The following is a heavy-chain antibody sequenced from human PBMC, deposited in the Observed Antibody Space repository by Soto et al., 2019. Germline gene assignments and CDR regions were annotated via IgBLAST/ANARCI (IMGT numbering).Heavy chain of an antibody. CDR3: ARESPPADY. V-gene: IGHV1-18*01. CDR1: GYTFTSYG. J-gene: IGHJ4*02. CDR2: INSYNGNT. Sequence: APVKVSCNAAGYTFTSYGISLVRQAPGRGLEWMGWINSYNGNTNYAQKLQGRVTMTTDTSTSTAYMELRSLRSDDTAVYYCARESPPADYRGQGTLVTVSS.